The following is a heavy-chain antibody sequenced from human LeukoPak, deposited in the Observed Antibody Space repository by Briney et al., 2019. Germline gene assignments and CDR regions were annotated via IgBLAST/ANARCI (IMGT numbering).Heavy chain of an antibody. Sequence: SETLSLTCTVSGGSISSYYWSWIRQPPGKGLEWIGYIYYSGSTNYNPSLKSRVTISVDTSKNQFSLKLSSVTAADTAVYYCARASSSWYDMDVWGQGTTVTVSS. D-gene: IGHD6-13*01. V-gene: IGHV4-59*01. CDR3: ARASSSWYDMDV. J-gene: IGHJ6*02. CDR1: GGSISSYY. CDR2: IYYSGST.